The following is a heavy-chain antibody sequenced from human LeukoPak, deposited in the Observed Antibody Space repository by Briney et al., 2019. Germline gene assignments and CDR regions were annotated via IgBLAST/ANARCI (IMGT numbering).Heavy chain of an antibody. D-gene: IGHD1-26*01. J-gene: IGHJ4*02. CDR2: ISSSGSTI. CDR3: AKRAYSGSYSDY. CDR1: GFTFSSYE. V-gene: IGHV3-48*03. Sequence: GGSLRLSCAASGFTFSSYEMNWVRQAPGKGLEWVSYISSSGSTIYYADSVKGRFTISRDNAKNSLYLQMNSLRAEDTAVYYCAKRAYSGSYSDYWGQGTLVTVSS.